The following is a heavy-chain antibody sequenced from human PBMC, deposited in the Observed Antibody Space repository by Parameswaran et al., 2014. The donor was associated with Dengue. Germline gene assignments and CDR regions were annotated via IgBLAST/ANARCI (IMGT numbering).Heavy chain of an antibody. CDR3: AREGDENYLDY. V-gene: IGHV6-1*01. Sequence: WIRQSPSRGLEWLGRTYFRSKWYNDYALSVKSRITINPDTSKNQFSLQLNSVTPEDTAFYYCAREGDENYLDYWGQGTLVTVSS. CDR2: TYFRSKWYN. J-gene: IGHJ4*02. D-gene: IGHD3-10*01.